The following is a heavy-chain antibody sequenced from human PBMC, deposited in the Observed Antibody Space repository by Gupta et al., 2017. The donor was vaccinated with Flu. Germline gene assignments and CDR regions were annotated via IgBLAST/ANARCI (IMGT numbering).Heavy chain of an antibody. J-gene: IGHJ3*02. V-gene: IGHV1-18*01. Sequence: QVQLVQSGAEVKKPGASVKVSCKASGYTFTSYGISWVRQAPGQGLEWMGWISAYNGNPNDAQKLQGRVTMTTDTSTSTAYMELRSLRSDDTAVYYCARVSASGSYRGWLGAFDIWGQGTMVTVSS. CDR2: ISAYNGNP. CDR1: GYTFTSYG. D-gene: IGHD1-26*01. CDR3: ARVSASGSYRGWLGAFDI.